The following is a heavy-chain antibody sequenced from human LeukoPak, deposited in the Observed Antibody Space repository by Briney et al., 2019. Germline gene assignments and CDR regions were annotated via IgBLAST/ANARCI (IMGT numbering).Heavy chain of an antibody. CDR1: AFTFSTYS. J-gene: IGHJ4*02. V-gene: IGHV3-48*01. D-gene: IGHD6-13*01. CDR3: ARASWYLDEDY. CDR2: ISSSSSII. Sequence: PGGSLRLSCAASAFTFSTYSMNWVRQAPGKGLEWVSYISSSSSIIYYADSVKGRFTISRDNSKNTLYLQMNSLRAEDTAVYYCARASWYLDEDYWGQGTLVTVSS.